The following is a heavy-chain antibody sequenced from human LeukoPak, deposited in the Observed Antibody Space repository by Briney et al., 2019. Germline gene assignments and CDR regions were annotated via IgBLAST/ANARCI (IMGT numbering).Heavy chain of an antibody. J-gene: IGHJ6*02. Sequence: PSETLSLTCTVSGGSISSYYWSWIRQPPGKGLEWIGYIYHSGSTYYNPSLKSRVTISVDRSKNQFSLKLSSVTAADTAVYYCARTVFDFDYYGSGRGYYYGMDVWGQGTTVTVSS. D-gene: IGHD3-10*01. CDR2: IYHSGST. CDR1: GGSISSYY. V-gene: IGHV4-59*01. CDR3: ARTVFDFDYYGSGRGYYYGMDV.